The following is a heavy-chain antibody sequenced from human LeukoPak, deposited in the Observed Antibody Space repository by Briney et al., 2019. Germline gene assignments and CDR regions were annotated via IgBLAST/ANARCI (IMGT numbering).Heavy chain of an antibody. V-gene: IGHV1-69*06. Sequence: SVKVSCKASGGTFSSYAISWVRQAPGQGLEWMGGIIPIFGSANYAQKFQGRVTITADKSTSTAYMELSSLRSEDTAVYYCARGNGLRNFDYWGQGTLVTVSS. D-gene: IGHD5/OR15-5a*01. CDR2: IIPIFGSA. CDR1: GGTFSSYA. J-gene: IGHJ4*02. CDR3: ARGNGLRNFDY.